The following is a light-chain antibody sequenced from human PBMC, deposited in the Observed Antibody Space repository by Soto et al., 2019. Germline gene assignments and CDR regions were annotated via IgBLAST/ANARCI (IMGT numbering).Light chain of an antibody. Sequence: PCERVTLSCRASQSVSSSYLTWYQQKPGQAPRLLIYGASTRATGIPARFSGSGSGTDFTLTISSLQPEDFATYYCQQLFDSPITFGQGTRLEIK. CDR1: QSVSSSY. J-gene: IGKJ5*01. CDR2: GAS. V-gene: IGKV3D-7*01. CDR3: QQLFDSPIT.